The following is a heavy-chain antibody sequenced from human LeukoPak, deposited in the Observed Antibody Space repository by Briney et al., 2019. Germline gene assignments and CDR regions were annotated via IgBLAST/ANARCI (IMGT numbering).Heavy chain of an antibody. CDR2: IRYDGSNE. CDR3: ARDPGVYYYYMDV. V-gene: IGHV3-30*02. Sequence: GGSLRLSCAASGFTFSSYGMHWVRQAPGKGLEWVSFIRYDGSNEYYADSVRGRFTISRDNSKNTLYLQMNSLRAEDTAVYYCARDPGVYYYYMDVWGKGTTVTVSS. CDR1: GFTFSSYG. J-gene: IGHJ6*03.